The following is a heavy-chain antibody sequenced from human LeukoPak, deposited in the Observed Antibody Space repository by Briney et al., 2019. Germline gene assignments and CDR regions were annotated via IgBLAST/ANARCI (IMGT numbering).Heavy chain of an antibody. Sequence: GGSLRLSCAASGFTFSSYAVSWVRQAPGKGLEWVSAISGSGGSTYYADSVKGRFTISRDNSKNTLYLQMNSLRAEDTAVYYCAGIVVVVADNDAFDIWGQGTMVTVSS. D-gene: IGHD2-15*01. J-gene: IGHJ3*02. CDR1: GFTFSSYA. CDR3: AGIVVVVADNDAFDI. V-gene: IGHV3-23*01. CDR2: ISGSGGST.